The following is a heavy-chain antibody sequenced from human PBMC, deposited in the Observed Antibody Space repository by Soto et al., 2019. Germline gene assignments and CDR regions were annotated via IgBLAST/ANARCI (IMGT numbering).Heavy chain of an antibody. CDR2: IKQDGSDK. V-gene: IGHV3-7*05. J-gene: IGHJ4*02. Sequence: EVQLVESGGGLVQPGVSLRLSCAASGFSFTSYSMTWVRQAPGKGLEWVANIKQDGSDKYYVDSAKGRFTISRDNAKNTLHLQMNSLRVEDTAVYYCLRQPRNPDCWGQGTLVTVSS. CDR1: GFSFTSYS. CDR3: LRQPRNPDC.